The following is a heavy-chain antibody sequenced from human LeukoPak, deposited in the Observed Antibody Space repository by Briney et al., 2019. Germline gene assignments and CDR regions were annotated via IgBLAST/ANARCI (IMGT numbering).Heavy chain of an antibody. D-gene: IGHD3-10*02. V-gene: IGHV3-23*01. J-gene: IGHJ4*02. CDR2: ISASAGNI. CDR3: AKRPAAVRGVIPYVDY. CDR1: GFMFRSSS. Sequence: GGSLRLSCAASGFMFRSSSMSWVRQVPGKGLEWVSTISASAGNIYYADSVKGRFTISRDNSKNTLFLHMNSLRAEDTAIYYCAKRPAAVRGVIPYVDYWGQGTLVTVSS.